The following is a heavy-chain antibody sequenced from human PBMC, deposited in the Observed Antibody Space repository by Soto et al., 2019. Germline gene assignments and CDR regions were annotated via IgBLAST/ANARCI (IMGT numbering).Heavy chain of an antibody. CDR1: GYSFTSYS. D-gene: IGHD5-12*01. J-gene: IGHJ3*02. V-gene: IGHV5-51*01. CDR3: ARQARLGSVSAFDI. Sequence: GASLNISCKCSGYSFTSYSIGWVRQMPGKGLEWMGIIYPGDSDTRYSPSFQGQVTISADKSISTAYLQLSSLKASDTAMYYCARQARLGSVSAFDIWGQGTMDT. CDR2: IYPGDSDT.